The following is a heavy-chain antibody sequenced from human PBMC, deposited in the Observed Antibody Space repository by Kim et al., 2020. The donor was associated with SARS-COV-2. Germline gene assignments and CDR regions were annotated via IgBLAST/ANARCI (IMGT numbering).Heavy chain of an antibody. CDR1: GGSISSGDYY. CDR3: ARDHPKVNSYNNGLFDY. CDR2: IYYSGST. Sequence: SETLSLTCTVSGGSISSGDYYWSWIRQPPGKGLEWIGYIYYSGSTYYNPSLKSRVTISVDTSKNQFSLKLSSVTAADTAVYYCARDHPKVNSYNNGLFDYWGQGTLVTVSS. J-gene: IGHJ4*02. D-gene: IGHD5-18*01. V-gene: IGHV4-30-4*01.